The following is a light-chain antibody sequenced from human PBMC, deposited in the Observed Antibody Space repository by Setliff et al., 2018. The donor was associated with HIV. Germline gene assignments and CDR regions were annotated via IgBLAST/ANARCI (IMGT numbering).Light chain of an antibody. J-gene: IGLJ1*01. CDR2: GHS. Sequence: QSVLTQPPSVSGAPGQRVTICTGSISNIGVGYDTHWHQQVPGTAPKLLIFGHSNRPSGVSNRFSGSKSGNRASLTISGLQAEDEAEYYCTSYTSRDYVFGSGTKVTVL. V-gene: IGLV1-40*01. CDR3: TSYTSRDYV. CDR1: ISNIGVGYD.